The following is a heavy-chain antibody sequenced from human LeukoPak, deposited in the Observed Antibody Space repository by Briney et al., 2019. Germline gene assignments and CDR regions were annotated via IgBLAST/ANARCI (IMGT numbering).Heavy chain of an antibody. D-gene: IGHD3-10*01. CDR2: IIPILGIA. Sequence: SVKVSCKASGGTFSSYAISWVRQAPGQGLEWMGRIIPILGIANYAQKFQGRVTITADKSTSTAYMELSSLRSEDTAVYYCARDRDGSGSYLPDNNWLDPWGQGTLVTVSS. V-gene: IGHV1-69*04. CDR3: ARDRDGSGSYLPDNNWLDP. CDR1: GGTFSSYA. J-gene: IGHJ5*02.